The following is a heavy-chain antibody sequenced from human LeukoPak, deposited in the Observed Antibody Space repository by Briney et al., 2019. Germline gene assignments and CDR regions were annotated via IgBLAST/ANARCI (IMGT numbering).Heavy chain of an antibody. Sequence: VASVKVSCKASGGTFSSYAISWVRQAPGQGLEWMGRIIPIFGTANYAQKFQGRVTITTDESTSTAYMELSSLRSEGTAVYYCATSRISPEGYFDLWGRGTLVTVSS. D-gene: IGHD2-15*01. CDR1: GGTFSSYA. CDR3: ATSRISPEGYFDL. V-gene: IGHV1-69*05. CDR2: IIPIFGTA. J-gene: IGHJ2*01.